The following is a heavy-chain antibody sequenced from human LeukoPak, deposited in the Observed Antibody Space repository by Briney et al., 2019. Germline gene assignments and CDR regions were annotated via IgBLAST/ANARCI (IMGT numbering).Heavy chain of an antibody. D-gene: IGHD3-22*01. V-gene: IGHV3-23*01. CDR2: ISGSGGST. CDR1: GFTFSSYA. CDR3: AKVEVVAVLYDSSGYYHEYFDY. Sequence: PGGSLRLSCAASGFTFSSYAMSWVRQAPGKGLEWVSAISGSGGSTYYADSVKGRFTISRDNSKNTLYLQMNSLRAEDTAVYYCAKVEVVAVLYDSSGYYHEYFDYWGQGTLVTVSS. J-gene: IGHJ4*02.